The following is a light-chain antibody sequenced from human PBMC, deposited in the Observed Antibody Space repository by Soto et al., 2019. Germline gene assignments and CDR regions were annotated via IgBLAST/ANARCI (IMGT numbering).Light chain of an antibody. Sequence: DMQMTQSPSSLSAYVGDRVTITCRASQSIRSSLNWYQQKPGKAPNLLIYTTSNLESGVPSRFSGSGSGTDFTLTISRLQPEDFATYFCQQGYSRPRTFGQGTKVDIK. CDR1: QSIRSS. J-gene: IGKJ1*01. CDR3: QQGYSRPRT. V-gene: IGKV1-39*01. CDR2: TTS.